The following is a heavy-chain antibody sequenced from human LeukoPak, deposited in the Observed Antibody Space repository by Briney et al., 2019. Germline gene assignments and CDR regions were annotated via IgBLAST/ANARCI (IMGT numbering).Heavy chain of an antibody. Sequence: GASVKVSCKASGGTFSSYAISWVRQAPGQGLEWMGGFTPIFGVPKYAQKFQGRVSITTDESTSTAYMELSSLRSEDTAVYYCGRKAGDCGGGSCYSIDYWGQGTLVTVSS. CDR1: GGTFSSYA. V-gene: IGHV1-69*05. CDR2: FTPIFGVP. D-gene: IGHD2-15*01. J-gene: IGHJ4*02. CDR3: GRKAGDCGGGSCYSIDY.